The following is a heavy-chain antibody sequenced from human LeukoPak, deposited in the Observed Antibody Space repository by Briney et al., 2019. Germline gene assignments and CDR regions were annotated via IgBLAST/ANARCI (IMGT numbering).Heavy chain of an antibody. V-gene: IGHV1-69*13. CDR2: IIPIFGTA. D-gene: IGHD2-15*01. CDR1: GGTFSRYA. J-gene: IGHJ4*02. CDR3: ARPRGSCYSCGDY. Sequence: SVKVSCKASGGTFSRYAINWVRQAPGQGLEWMGGIIPIFGTANYAQKFQGRVTITADESTSTAYMELSSLRSEDTAVYYCARPRGSCYSCGDYWGQGTLVTVSS.